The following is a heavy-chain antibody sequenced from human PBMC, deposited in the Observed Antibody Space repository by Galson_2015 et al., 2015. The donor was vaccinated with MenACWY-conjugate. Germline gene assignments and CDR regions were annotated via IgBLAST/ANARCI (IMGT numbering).Heavy chain of an antibody. D-gene: IGHD6-6*01. J-gene: IGHJ6*03. CDR1: GFSFRSNA. CDR3: VKERGSLSHNYYFYFMDV. V-gene: IGHV3-23*01. Sequence: SLRLSCAASGFSFRSNAMSWVRQAPGKGLEWVSAISASGGSTYYPDYAKGRFTISRGNSKNTLILGMNSLRGEDTALYYCVKERGSLSHNYYFYFMDVWGKGTTVTVS. CDR2: ISASGGST.